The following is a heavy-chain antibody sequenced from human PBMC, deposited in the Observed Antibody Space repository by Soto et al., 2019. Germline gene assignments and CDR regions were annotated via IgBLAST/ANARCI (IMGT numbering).Heavy chain of an antibody. CDR2: ISGFNGKT. V-gene: IGHV1-18*01. Sequence: QVQLVQPGAEATKPGASVKVSCKASGYTFTSTGINWVRQAPGQGPEWMGWISGFNGKTNYAQKFQGRVTMTTDTSTTTAYLEVRSLTSDDTAVYYCARDLDGSGSYYTDYWGQGTLVTVSS. D-gene: IGHD3-10*01. CDR3: ARDLDGSGSYYTDY. J-gene: IGHJ4*02. CDR1: GYTFTSTG.